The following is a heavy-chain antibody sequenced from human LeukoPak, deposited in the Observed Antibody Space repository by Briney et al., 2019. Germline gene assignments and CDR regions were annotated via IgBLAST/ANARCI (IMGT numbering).Heavy chain of an antibody. D-gene: IGHD2-8*01. CDR2: ISGSDSSTYYTDSAEGST. CDR3: AKCMSATGVCLNFDS. Sequence: GGSLRLSCEASGFTFMSYAVSWDRQAPGMGLQWVSGISGSDSSTYYTDSAEGSTYYTDSAEGRFTISRDNSKNTVYLQINSLRAEDTAVYYCAKCMSATGVCLNFDSWGQGILVTVSS. V-gene: IGHV3-23*01. CDR1: GFTFMSYA. J-gene: IGHJ4*02.